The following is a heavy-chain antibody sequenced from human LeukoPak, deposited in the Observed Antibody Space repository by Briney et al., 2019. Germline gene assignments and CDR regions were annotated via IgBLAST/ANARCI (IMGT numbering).Heavy chain of an antibody. CDR3: ARDRYYSSGDGGAFDI. CDR2: IYSGGST. V-gene: IGHV3-53*01. Sequence: GGSLRLSCAASGFTVSSNYMSWVRQAPGKGLEWVSVIYSGGSTYYADSVKGRFTISRDNSKNTLYLQMNSLRAEDTAVYYCARDRYYSSGDGGAFDIRGQGTMVTVSS. D-gene: IGHD6-19*01. CDR1: GFTVSSNY. J-gene: IGHJ3*02.